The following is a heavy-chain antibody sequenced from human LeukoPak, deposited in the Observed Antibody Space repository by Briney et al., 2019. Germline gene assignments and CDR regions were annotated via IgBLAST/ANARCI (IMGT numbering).Heavy chain of an antibody. V-gene: IGHV4-31*03. Sequence: PSQTLSLTCTVSGGSIRSGGYYWSWIRQHPGKGLEWIGYIYYSGSTYYNPSLKSRVTISVDTSKNQFSLKLSSVTAADTAVYYCASTEYYYDSSGYYYGMDVWGQGTTVTVS. D-gene: IGHD3-22*01. J-gene: IGHJ6*02. CDR2: IYYSGST. CDR1: GGSIRSGGYY. CDR3: ASTEYYYDSSGYYYGMDV.